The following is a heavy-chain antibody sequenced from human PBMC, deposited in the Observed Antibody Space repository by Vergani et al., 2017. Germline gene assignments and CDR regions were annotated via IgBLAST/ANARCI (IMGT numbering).Heavy chain of an antibody. CDR3: ARESESHYGMDV. V-gene: IGHV3-30-3*01. CDR2: ISYDGSNK. Sequence: QVQLVESGGGVVQPGRSLRLSCAASGFTFSSYAMHWVRQAPGKGLEWVAVISYDGSNKYYADSVKGRFTISRDNSKNTLYLQMNSLRAEDTAVYYCARESESHYGMDVWGQGTTVTVSS. CDR1: GFTFSSYA. J-gene: IGHJ6*02.